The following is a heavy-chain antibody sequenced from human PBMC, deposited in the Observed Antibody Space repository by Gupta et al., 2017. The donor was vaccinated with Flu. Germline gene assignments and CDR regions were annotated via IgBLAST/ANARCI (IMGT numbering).Heavy chain of an antibody. CDR1: GGSISSYY. J-gene: IGHJ3*02. Sequence: QVQLQESGPGLVKPSETLSLTCTVSGGSISSYYWSWIRQPPGKGLEWIGYIYYSGSTNYNPSLKSRVTISVDTSKNQFSLKLSSVTAADTAVYYCARRWSVYSGNYGANDAFDIWGQGTMVTVSS. V-gene: IGHV4-59*08. CDR2: IYYSGST. D-gene: IGHD1-26*01. CDR3: ARRWSVYSGNYGANDAFDI.